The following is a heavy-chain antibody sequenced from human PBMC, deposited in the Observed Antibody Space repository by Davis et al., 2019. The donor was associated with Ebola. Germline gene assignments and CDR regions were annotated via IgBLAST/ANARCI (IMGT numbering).Heavy chain of an antibody. V-gene: IGHV1-8*01. J-gene: IGHJ5*02. CDR2: MNPNSGNT. CDR1: GYTFTNYD. Sequence: SVNVPCKASGYTFTNYDINWVRQATGQGLEWMGWMNPNSGNTGYAQKFQGRITMTRNISISTAYMELSSLRSEDTAVYYCARDVYWFDPWGQGTLVTVSS. CDR3: ARDVYWFDP.